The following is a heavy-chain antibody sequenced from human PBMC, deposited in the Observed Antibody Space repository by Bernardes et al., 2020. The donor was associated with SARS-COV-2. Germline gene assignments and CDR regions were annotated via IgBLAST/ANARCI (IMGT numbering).Heavy chain of an antibody. CDR3: ARDPSRDGPYYYYYYGMDV. CDR2: INPSGGST. Sequence: ASVKVSCKASGYTFTSYYMHWVRQAPGQGLEWMGIINPSGGSTSYAQKFQGRVTMTRDTSTSTVYMELSSLRSEDTAVYYCARDPSRDGPYYYYYYGMDVWGQGTTVTVSS. V-gene: IGHV1-46*01. CDR1: GYTFTSYY. J-gene: IGHJ6*02.